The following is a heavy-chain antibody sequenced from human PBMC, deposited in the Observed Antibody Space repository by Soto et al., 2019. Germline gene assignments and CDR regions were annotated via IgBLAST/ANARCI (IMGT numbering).Heavy chain of an antibody. CDR1: GFTFSSYA. CDR2: ISYNGDNT. J-gene: IGHJ4*02. D-gene: IGHD5-18*01. V-gene: IGHV3-23*01. CDR3: ARYIRGPALFYLDF. Sequence: GGSLRLSCAASGFTFSSYAMTWVRQAPGKGLEWVSVISYNGDNTYYADSIKGRFTISRDNSKDTVDLQMNSLRAEDTAVYYCARYIRGPALFYLDFWGPGVLVTVSS.